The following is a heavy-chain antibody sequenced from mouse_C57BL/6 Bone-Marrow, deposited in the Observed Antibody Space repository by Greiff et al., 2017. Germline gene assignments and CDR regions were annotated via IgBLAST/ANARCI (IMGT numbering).Heavy chain of an antibody. D-gene: IGHD2-3*01. CDR2: IHPNSGST. J-gene: IGHJ4*01. CDR3: ARSGDGYYYYYAMDY. V-gene: IGHV1-64*01. CDR1: GYTFTSYW. Sequence: VQLQQPGAELVKPGASVKLSCKASGYTFTSYWMHWVKQRPGQGLEWIGMIHPNSGSTNYNEKFKSKATLTVDKSSSTAYMQLSSLTSEDSAVYYCARSGDGYYYYYAMDYWCQGTAVTVSS.